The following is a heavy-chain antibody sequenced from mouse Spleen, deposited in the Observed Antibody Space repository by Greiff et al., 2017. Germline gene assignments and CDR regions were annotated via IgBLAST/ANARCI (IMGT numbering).Heavy chain of an antibody. V-gene: IGHV14-4*01. D-gene: IGHD1-2*01. CDR2: IDPENGDT. CDR3: TTDDYGSFDY. J-gene: IGHJ2*01. Sequence: VHVKQSGAELVRPGASVKLSCTASGFNIKDDYMHWVKQRPEQGLEWIGWIDPENGDTEYASKFQGKATITADTSSNTAYLQLSSLTSEDTAVYYCTTDDYGSFDYWGQGTTLTVSS. CDR1: GFNIKDDY.